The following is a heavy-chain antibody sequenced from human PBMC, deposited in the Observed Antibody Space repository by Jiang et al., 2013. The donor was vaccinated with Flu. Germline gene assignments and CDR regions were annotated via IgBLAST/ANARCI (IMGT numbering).Heavy chain of an antibody. CDR2: IYTSGST. D-gene: IGHD3-16*02. V-gene: IGHV4-61*02. CDR1: GGSISSGSYY. Sequence: PGLVKPSQTLSLTCTVSGGSISSGSYYWSWIRQPAGKGLEWIGRIYTSGSTNYNPSLKSRVTTSVDTSKNQFSLKLSSVTAADTAVYYCARVPSFQVRKPYDAFDIWGQGTMVTVSS. CDR3: ARVPSFQVRKPYDAFDI. J-gene: IGHJ3*02.